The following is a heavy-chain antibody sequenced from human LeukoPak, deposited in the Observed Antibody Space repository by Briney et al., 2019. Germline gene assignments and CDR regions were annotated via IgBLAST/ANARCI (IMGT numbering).Heavy chain of an antibody. Sequence: ASVKVSCKASGYTFTSYGISWVRQAPGQGLEWMGWISAYNGNTNYAQKLQGRVTMTTDTSTSTAYMELRSLRSDDTAVYYCARDLRSSWWSSYYMDVWGKGTTVTVSS. CDR3: ARDLRSSWWSSYYMDV. J-gene: IGHJ6*03. CDR1: GYTFTSYG. CDR2: ISAYNGNT. V-gene: IGHV1-18*01. D-gene: IGHD6-13*01.